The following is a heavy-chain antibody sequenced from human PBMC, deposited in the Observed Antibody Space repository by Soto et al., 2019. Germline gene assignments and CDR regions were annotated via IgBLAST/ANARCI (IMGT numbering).Heavy chain of an antibody. CDR1: GYTLTELT. CDR3: ATYGSGGGYYGMDV. J-gene: IGHJ6*02. V-gene: IGHV1-24*01. CDR2: FDPEDGET. D-gene: IGHD3-10*01. Sequence: ASVKVSCKVSGYTLTELTMHWVRQAPGKGLEWMGGFDPEDGETIYAQKFQGRVTMTEDTSTDTAYMELSSLRSEDTAVYYCATYGSGGGYYGMDVWGQGTTVTVSS.